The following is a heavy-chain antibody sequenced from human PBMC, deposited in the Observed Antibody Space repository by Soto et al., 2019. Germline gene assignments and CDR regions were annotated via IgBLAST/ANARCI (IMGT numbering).Heavy chain of an antibody. CDR2: FDPEDGET. CDR1: GYTLTELS. V-gene: IGHV1-24*01. CDR3: ATWRSAKNYFDY. J-gene: IGHJ4*02. D-gene: IGHD2-15*01. Sequence: ASVKVSCKVSGYTLTELSMHWVRQAPGKGLEWMGGFDPEDGETIYAQKFQGRVTMTEDTSTDTAHMELSSLRSEDTAVYYCATWRSAKNYFDYWGQGTLVTVSS.